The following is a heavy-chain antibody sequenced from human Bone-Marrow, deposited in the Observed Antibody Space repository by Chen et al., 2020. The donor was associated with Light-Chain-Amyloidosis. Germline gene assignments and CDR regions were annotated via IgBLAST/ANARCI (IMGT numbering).Heavy chain of an antibody. CDR2: ISWNSGNI. CDR1: GFTFHDYA. J-gene: IGHJ4*02. D-gene: IGHD2-15*01. V-gene: IGHV3-9*01. CDR3: AKDKGVDHFDY. Sequence: EVQLVESGGGLVQPGRSLRLSCAASGFTFHDYAMHWVRQAPGKGLDGVSGISWNSGNIVYADSVKGRFTISRDNAKNSLYLQMNSLRAEDTAFYYCAKDKGVDHFDYWGQGTLVTVSS.